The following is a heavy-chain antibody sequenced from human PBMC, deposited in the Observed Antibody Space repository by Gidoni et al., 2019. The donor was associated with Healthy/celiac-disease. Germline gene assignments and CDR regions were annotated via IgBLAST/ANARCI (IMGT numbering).Heavy chain of an antibody. CDR2: IKQDGSEK. D-gene: IGHD6-6*01. CDR3: AREYSSSSDAFDI. J-gene: IGHJ3*02. Sequence: EVQLVESGGGLVRPGGSLRLSCAASGSTVSSYWMSWVRQAPGKGLEWVANIKQDGSEKYYVDSVKGRFTISRDNAKNSLYLQMNSLRAEDTAVYYCAREYSSSSDAFDIWGQGTMVTVSS. CDR1: GSTVSSYW. V-gene: IGHV3-7*01.